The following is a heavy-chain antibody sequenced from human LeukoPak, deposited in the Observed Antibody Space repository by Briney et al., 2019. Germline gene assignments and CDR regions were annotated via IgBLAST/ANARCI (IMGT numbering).Heavy chain of an antibody. CDR2: IYTSGTT. D-gene: IGHD3-22*01. V-gene: IGHV4-61*02. CDR3: ARDGDYDSSGYCFDY. J-gene: IGHJ4*02. Sequence: SETLSLTCTVSGGSISSGSYFWSWVRQPAGKGLEWIGRIYTSGTTNYNPSLKSRVTISVDTSKNQFSLKLSSVTAADTAVYYCARDGDYDSSGYCFDYWGQGTLVTVSS. CDR1: GGSISSGSYF.